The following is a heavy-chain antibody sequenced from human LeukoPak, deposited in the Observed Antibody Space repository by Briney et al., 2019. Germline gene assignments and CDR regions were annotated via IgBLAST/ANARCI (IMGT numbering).Heavy chain of an antibody. CDR3: ARGEGSSIDY. CDR1: GYTFTGYY. V-gene: IGHV1-2*02. CDR2: INTDSGGT. Sequence: ASVKVSYKASGYTFTGYYMHWVRQAPGQGLEWMVWINTDSGGTNYAQKFQGRVTMTIDTSISTAYLELTRLTSDDTAVYYCARGEGSSIDYWGQGTLVTVSS. D-gene: IGHD6-13*01. J-gene: IGHJ4*02.